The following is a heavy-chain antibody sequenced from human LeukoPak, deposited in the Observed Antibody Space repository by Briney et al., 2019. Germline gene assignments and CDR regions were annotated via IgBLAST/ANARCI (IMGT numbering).Heavy chain of an antibody. CDR3: ARWGRAVSGLSRHTFDY. V-gene: IGHV5-51*01. J-gene: IGHJ4*02. CDR2: IYPGDSNT. D-gene: IGHD3-16*01. CDR1: GYTFPNYW. Sequence: GESLKISCQGSGYTFPNYWIGWVRQKPGKGLEWMGIIYPGDSNTRYSPSFQGQVTISADKSISTAYLQWSSLKASDTAMYYCARWGRAVSGLSRHTFDYWGQGTLVTVSS.